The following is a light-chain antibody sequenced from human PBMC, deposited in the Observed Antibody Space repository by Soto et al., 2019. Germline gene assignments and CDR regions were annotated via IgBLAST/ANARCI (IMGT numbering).Light chain of an antibody. J-gene: IGKJ1*01. CDR3: QQTYSVPWT. V-gene: IGKV1-39*01. CDR1: QSIGSY. Sequence: DIQMTQSPSSLSASVGDRVTITCRASQSIGSYLHWCQQKPGKAPKLLIYAASNLQSGVPPRFSGSGSGTEFTLTISSLQPEDFATYYCQQTYSVPWTFGQGTNVEIK. CDR2: AAS.